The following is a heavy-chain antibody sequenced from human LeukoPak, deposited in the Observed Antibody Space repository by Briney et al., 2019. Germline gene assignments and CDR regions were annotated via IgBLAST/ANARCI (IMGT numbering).Heavy chain of an antibody. V-gene: IGHV3-30-3*01. CDR3: ARDFPRTGTTGY. D-gene: IGHD1-7*01. CDR2: ISYDGSNK. J-gene: IGHJ4*02. Sequence: PGGSLRLSCAASGFTFSSYAMHWVRQAPGKGLEWVAVISYDGSNKYYADSVKGRFTISRDNAKNTLYLQMNSLRADDTAVYYCARDFPRTGTTGYWGQGTLVTVSS. CDR1: GFTFSSYA.